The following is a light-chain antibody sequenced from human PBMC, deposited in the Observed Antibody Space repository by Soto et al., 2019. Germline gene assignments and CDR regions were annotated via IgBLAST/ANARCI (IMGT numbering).Light chain of an antibody. J-gene: IGKJ3*01. CDR2: AAS. V-gene: IGKV1-27*01. CDR3: QKYNSAPFI. Sequence: DVQMTQSPTSLSASVGDRVTITCRESQAISNYVAWYRQKPGHFPDLLIYAASTLHSGVPSRFSGSGSGTAFTLTISSLQPEDVATYFCQKYNSAPFIFGPGTKVHIK. CDR1: QAISNY.